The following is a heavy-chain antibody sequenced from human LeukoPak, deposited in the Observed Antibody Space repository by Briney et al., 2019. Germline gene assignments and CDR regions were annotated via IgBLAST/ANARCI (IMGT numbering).Heavy chain of an antibody. CDR2: IYDSGST. V-gene: IGHV4-61*01. J-gene: IGHJ5*02. Sequence: PSETLSLTCTVSGGSVNSGSYYWSWIRQPPGKGLEWIEYIYDSGSTNHNPSLKSRVTMSEDTSKNQFSLKLSSVTAADTAVYYCARDLGNWFDPWGQGTLVTVSS. CDR3: ARDLGNWFDP. CDR1: GGSVNSGSYY.